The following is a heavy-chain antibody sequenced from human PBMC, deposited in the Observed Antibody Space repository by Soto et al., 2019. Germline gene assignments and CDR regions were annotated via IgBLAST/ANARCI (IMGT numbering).Heavy chain of an antibody. CDR2: ISYDGTNK. Sequence: QVQLVESGGGVVQPGRSLRLSCAASGFTFSSYAMHWVRQAPGKGLEWVAVISYDGTNKNYADSVKGRFTISRDNSNNTLYLQMNSLREEDTAVYYCARDLSCRGGSCYPPHGWFDPWGQGTLVTVSS. V-gene: IGHV3-30-3*01. D-gene: IGHD2-15*01. J-gene: IGHJ5*02. CDR3: ARDLSCRGGSCYPPHGWFDP. CDR1: GFTFSSYA.